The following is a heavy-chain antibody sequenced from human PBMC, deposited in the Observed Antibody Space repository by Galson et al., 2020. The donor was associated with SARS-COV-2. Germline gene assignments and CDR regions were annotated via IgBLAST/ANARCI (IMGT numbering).Heavy chain of an antibody. CDR3: LSFSSTRQSH. Sequence: GGSLRLSCSASGFIFSDYAMHWVRQAPGKGLEDVSALSNNGETSFYADSVSGRFTMSRDNSKNMFYLQMTALRLEDTASYYCLSFSSTRQSHWDQGTLVTVSS. D-gene: IGHD2-2*01. CDR2: LSNNGETS. J-gene: IGHJ4*02. V-gene: IGHV3-64D*06. CDR1: GFIFSDYA.